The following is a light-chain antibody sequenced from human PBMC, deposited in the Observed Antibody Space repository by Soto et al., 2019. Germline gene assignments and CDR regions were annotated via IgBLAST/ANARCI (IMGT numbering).Light chain of an antibody. CDR3: VSYTSSTTYV. Sequence: QSVLTQPASVSDSPGQSITISCTGTSIDVGGSNFVSWYQQHPGKPPKLIIYDVANRPSGVSNRFSGSKSGSTASLIISRLQTEDEADYYCVSYTSSTTYVFXTGTKVTVL. CDR2: DVA. V-gene: IGLV2-14*03. J-gene: IGLJ1*01. CDR1: SIDVGGSNF.